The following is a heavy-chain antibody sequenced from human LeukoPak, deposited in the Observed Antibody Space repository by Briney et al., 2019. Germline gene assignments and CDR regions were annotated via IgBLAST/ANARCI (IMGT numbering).Heavy chain of an antibody. CDR3: ARAMGRFSYLDS. V-gene: IGHV3-53*01. D-gene: IGHD3-10*01. CDR1: GVTVSSTY. J-gene: IGHJ4*02. Sequence: PGRSLRLSCSASGVTVSSTYMSWLRQAPGRGLEWVSVIYSGGSTYYADSVKGRFTISRDNSKNTLYLQMNTLRAEDTAVYYCARAMGRFSYLDSWGQGTLVTVSS. CDR2: IYSGGST.